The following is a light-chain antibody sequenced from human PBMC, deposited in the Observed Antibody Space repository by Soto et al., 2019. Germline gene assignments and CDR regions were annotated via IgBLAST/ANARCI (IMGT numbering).Light chain of an antibody. CDR1: QSISGW. CDR3: QQYESYSPFT. Sequence: DIQMTQSPSTLSASVGDTVTMTCRASQSISGWLAWYQQKPGKAPNLLIYEASDLETGVPSRFSGSGSGTEFTLTISSLQADDFATYYCQQYESYSPFTFGQGTKLDIK. V-gene: IGKV1-5*03. CDR2: EAS. J-gene: IGKJ2*01.